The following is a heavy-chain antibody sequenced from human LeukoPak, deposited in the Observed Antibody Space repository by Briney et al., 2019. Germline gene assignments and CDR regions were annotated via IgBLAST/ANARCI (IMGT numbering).Heavy chain of an antibody. Sequence: PSETLSLTCTVSGGSISSSSYYWGWIRQPPGKGLEWIGSIYYSGSTYYNPSLKSRVTISVDTSKNQFSLKLSSVTAADTAVYYCAREHHYYDSSGYYGTEYYYYYYMDVWGKGTTVTVSS. CDR3: AREHHYYDSSGYYGTEYYYYYYMDV. D-gene: IGHD3-22*01. J-gene: IGHJ6*03. CDR2: IYYSGST. CDR1: GGSISSSSYY. V-gene: IGHV4-39*07.